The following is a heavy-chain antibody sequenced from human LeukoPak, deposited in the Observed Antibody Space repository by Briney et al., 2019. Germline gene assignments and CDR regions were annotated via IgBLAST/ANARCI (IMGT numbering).Heavy chain of an antibody. D-gene: IGHD3-22*01. CDR3: ARGGYYYDSSGYYYTLNY. J-gene: IGHJ4*02. CDR2: ISSSSSYI. V-gene: IGHV3-21*01. Sequence: GGSLRLSCAASGFTFSSYCMNWVRQAPGKGLEWVSSISSSSSYIYYADSVKGRFTISRDNAKNSLYLQMNSLRAEDTAVYYCARGGYYYDSSGYYYTLNYWGQGTLVTVSS. CDR1: GFTFSSYC.